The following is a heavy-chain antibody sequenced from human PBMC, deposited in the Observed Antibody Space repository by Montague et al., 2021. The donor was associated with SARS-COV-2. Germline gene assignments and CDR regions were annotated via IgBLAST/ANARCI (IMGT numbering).Heavy chain of an antibody. J-gene: IGHJ4*02. D-gene: IGHD2-15*01. CDR2: IYSSGST. CDR1: GGSISNYY. V-gene: IGHV4-4*07. Sequence: SETLSLTCTVSGGSISNYYWSWIRQPAGKGLEWIGRIYSSGSTYYNPSXXSRISMSVDTSKNQFSLKLSSVTAADTAIYYCARDYSHCSGGSCVFDYWGQGTLVTVSS. CDR3: ARDYSHCSGGSCVFDY.